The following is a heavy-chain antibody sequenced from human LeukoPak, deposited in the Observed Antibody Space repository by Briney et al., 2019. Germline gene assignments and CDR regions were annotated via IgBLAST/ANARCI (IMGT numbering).Heavy chain of an antibody. CDR1: GYTFTSYA. V-gene: IGHV1-18*01. CDR2: ISTYNGNT. J-gene: IGHJ4*02. Sequence: GASVKVSCKASGYTFTSYAISWVRQAPGQGLEWMGWISTYNGNTNYAQKLQGRVTVTTDTYTSTAYMELRSLRSDDTAVYYCARVSPEACSTTSCYGPWWRPEDYWGQGTLVTVSS. CDR3: ARVSPEACSTTSCYGPWWRPEDY. D-gene: IGHD2-2*01.